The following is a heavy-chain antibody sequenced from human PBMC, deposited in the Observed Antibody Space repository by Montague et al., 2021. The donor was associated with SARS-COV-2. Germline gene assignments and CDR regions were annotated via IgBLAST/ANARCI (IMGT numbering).Heavy chain of an antibody. D-gene: IGHD6-13*01. CDR1: GDSISYFY. CDR3: ARDVVAAPGTFDY. J-gene: IGHJ4*02. Sequence: TLSLTCTVSGDSISYFYWSWIRQPAGEGLEWIGRVSASGSTNYNPSFNSRVTMSVDTSKKQFSLRLSPVTAADTAVYYCARDVVAAPGTFDYWGQGTLVTVSS. CDR2: VSASGST. V-gene: IGHV4-4*07.